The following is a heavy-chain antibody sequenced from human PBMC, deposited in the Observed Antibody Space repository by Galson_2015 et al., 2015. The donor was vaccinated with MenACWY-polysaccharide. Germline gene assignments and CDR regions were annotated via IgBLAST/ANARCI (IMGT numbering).Heavy chain of an antibody. Sequence: PALVKPTQTLTLPCTFSGFSLSTSGVGVGWIRQPPGKALEWLALIYWDDDKRYSPSLKSRLTITKDTSKNQVVLTMTNMDHVDTATYYCAHSGDYCSSTSCPKYFDSWGQGTLVTVSS. CDR3: AHSGDYCSSTSCPKYFDS. CDR1: GFSLSTSGVG. J-gene: IGHJ4*02. V-gene: IGHV2-5*02. CDR2: IYWDDDK. D-gene: IGHD2-2*01.